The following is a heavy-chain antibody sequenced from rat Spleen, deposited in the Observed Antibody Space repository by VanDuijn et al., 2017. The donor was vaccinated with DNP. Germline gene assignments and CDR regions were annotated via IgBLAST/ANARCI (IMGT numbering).Heavy chain of an antibody. D-gene: IGHD1-11*01. CDR3: ARGSRVWFAY. CDR2: INMGSGGT. Sequence: QVQLQQSGAELAKPGSSVKISCKASGYTFTSYYIGWIKQTTRQGLEFIGYINMGSGGTNYNEKFKGKATLTGGKSSSTAFMQLSSLTPDDSAVYYCARGSRVWFAYWGQGTLVTVSS. CDR1: GYTFTSYY. V-gene: IGHV1-43*01. J-gene: IGHJ3*01.